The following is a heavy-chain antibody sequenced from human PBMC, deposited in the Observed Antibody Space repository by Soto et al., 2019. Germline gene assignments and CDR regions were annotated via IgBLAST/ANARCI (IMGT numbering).Heavy chain of an antibody. CDR1: GFTFSSYW. D-gene: IGHD6-13*01. V-gene: IGHV3-74*01. CDR3: GRGGSGIYGMDV. J-gene: IGHJ6*02. Sequence: EVQLVESRGGLVQPGGSLRLSCAASGFTFSSYWVHWVRQAPGRGLVWVSRINGDGSSTNYADSVKGRFTISRDNAKNTLYLQMNSLRAEDTAVYLCGRGGSGIYGMDVWGQGTTVTVSS. CDR2: INGDGSST.